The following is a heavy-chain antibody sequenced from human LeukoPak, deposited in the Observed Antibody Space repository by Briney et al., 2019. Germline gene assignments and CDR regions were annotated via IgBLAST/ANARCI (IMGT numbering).Heavy chain of an antibody. CDR3: ARRKYGDYCFDY. D-gene: IGHD4-17*01. CDR1: GFTFSSYA. Sequence: GGSLRLSCAASGFTFSSYAMSWVRQAPGKGLEWVSAISGGGRTYYADSVNGRFTISRDDSKNTLDLQMDSLRAEDTAVYYCARRKYGDYCFDYWGQGTLVTVSS. CDR2: ISGGGRT. V-gene: IGHV3-23*01. J-gene: IGHJ4*02.